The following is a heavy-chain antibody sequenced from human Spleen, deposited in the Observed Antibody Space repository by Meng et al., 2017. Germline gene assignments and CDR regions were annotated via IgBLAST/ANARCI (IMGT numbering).Heavy chain of an antibody. J-gene: IGHJ4*02. V-gene: IGHV4-61*08. D-gene: IGHD7-27*01. CDR1: GGSVRSSDYQ. CDR2: AST. Sequence: QVLLQESGTGRVRPSETLSISCTVSGGSVRSSDYQWSWIRQPPGKGLEWIGFASTNYNPSLTSRLTISLDTSKNQFSLKLTSVTAADTHVYYCARDYWGSLDYWGQGILVTVSS. CDR3: ARDYWGSLDY.